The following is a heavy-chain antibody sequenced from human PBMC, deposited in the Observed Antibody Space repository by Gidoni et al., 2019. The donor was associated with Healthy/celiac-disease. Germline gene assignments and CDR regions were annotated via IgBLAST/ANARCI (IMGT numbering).Heavy chain of an antibody. V-gene: IGHV3-30*07. Sequence: KGRFTISRDNSKNTLYLQMNSLRAEDTAVYYCARDRGIVVVYGMDVWGQGTTVTVSS. CDR3: ARDRGIVVVYGMDV. J-gene: IGHJ6*02. D-gene: IGHD3-22*01.